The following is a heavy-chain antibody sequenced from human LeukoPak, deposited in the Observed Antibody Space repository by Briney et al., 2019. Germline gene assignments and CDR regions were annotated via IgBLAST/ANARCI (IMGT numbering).Heavy chain of an antibody. V-gene: IGHV4-4*09. Sequence: KSSETLSLTCTVSGGSISSYYWSWIRQPPGKGLEWIGYIYTSGSTNYNPSLKSRVTISVDTSKNQFSLKLSSVTAADTAVYYCARIVVVPAAIFTRGYYYYYMDVWGKGTTVTVSS. CDR1: GGSISSYY. CDR2: IYTSGST. J-gene: IGHJ6*03. D-gene: IGHD2-2*02. CDR3: ARIVVVPAAIFTRGYYYYYMDV.